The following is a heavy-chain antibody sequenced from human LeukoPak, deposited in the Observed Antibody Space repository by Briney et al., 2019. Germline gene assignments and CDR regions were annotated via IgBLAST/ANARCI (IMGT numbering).Heavy chain of an antibody. D-gene: IGHD2-8*01. V-gene: IGHV1-69*10. CDR2: IIPMFGVT. CDR3: ASIPTNGLDY. J-gene: IGHJ4*02. CDR1: GGTFSKFV. Sequence: ASVKDSCRASGGTFSKFVISWVRHGPRQGLEWMGQIIPMFGVTSYSQKFQGRVTLIADKYTSTAYMELIRLRSADTAVYYCASIPTNGLDYWGQGTLVTVSS.